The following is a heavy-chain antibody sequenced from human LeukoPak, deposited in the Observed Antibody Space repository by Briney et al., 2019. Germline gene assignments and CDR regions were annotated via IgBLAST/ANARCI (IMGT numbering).Heavy chain of an antibody. CDR2: ISSNGDST. V-gene: IGHV3-64*01. CDR1: GFTFSSFA. Sequence: SGGSLRLSCAASGFTFSSFAMHWVRQAPGKGLEYVSAISSNGDSTYCGKSVRGRFTISRDNSKNTLYLQMGSLRAEDMAVYYCARYYYGMDVWGQGTTVTVSS. CDR3: ARYYYGMDV. J-gene: IGHJ6*02.